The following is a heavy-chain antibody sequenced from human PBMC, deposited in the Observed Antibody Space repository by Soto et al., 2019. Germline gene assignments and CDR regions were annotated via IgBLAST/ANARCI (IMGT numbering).Heavy chain of an antibody. Sequence: PGGSLRLSCAASGFTLSSYAMSWVRQAPGKGLEWVSAISGRGGSTYYADSVKGRFTISRDNSKNTLYLQMNSLRAEDTAVYYCAKDPVISYYFDYWGQGTLVTVSP. CDR1: GFTLSSYA. CDR2: ISGRGGST. CDR3: AKDPVISYYFDY. J-gene: IGHJ4*02. V-gene: IGHV3-23*01.